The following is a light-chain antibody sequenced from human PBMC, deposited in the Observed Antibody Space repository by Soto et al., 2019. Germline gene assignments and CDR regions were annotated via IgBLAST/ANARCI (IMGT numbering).Light chain of an antibody. CDR3: QHRSNWLA. V-gene: IGKV3D-20*02. J-gene: IGKJ4*01. Sequence: IGLNHSPGTLSLSPGERATLSCMASQSVSNNYLAWYQQKPGQAPRLLIYGASNRATGIPDRFSGSGSGTDFTLTISRLEPEDFAVYYCQHRSNWLAFGGGTKVDI. CDR1: QSVSNNY. CDR2: GAS.